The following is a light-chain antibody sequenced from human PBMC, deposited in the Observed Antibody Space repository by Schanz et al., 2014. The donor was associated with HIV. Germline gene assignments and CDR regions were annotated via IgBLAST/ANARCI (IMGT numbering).Light chain of an antibody. CDR2: EVN. V-gene: IGLV2-8*01. CDR3: ATWDDSLNGWV. J-gene: IGLJ3*02. Sequence: QSALTQPPSASGSPGQSVTISCTGTSSDVGGYNYVSWYQPHPGKAPKLLISEVNKRPSGVPGRLSGSKSGTSASLAISGLQSEDEADYYCATWDDSLNGWVFGGGTKLTVL. CDR1: SSDVGGYNY.